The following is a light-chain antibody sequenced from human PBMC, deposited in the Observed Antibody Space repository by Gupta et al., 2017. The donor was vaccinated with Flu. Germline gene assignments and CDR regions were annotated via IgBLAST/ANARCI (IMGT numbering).Light chain of an antibody. V-gene: IGLV2-14*03. CDR3: SSYTSTNTFYV. Sequence: VSGSPGQSITISCTGTSSDVGRSDSVSWYQQHPGKAPKLIVYDVTKRPSGVSSRFSGSKSGNTASLTISGLEAEDESDYFCSSYTSTNTFYVFGTGTKVTVL. CDR1: SSDVGRSDS. CDR2: DVT. J-gene: IGLJ1*01.